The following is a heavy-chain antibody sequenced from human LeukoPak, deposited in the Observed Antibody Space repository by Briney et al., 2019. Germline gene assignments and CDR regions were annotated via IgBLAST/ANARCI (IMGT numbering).Heavy chain of an antibody. CDR1: GYSFTSYW. V-gene: IGHV5-51*01. CDR3: ARQRDVYNYGFDI. Sequence: GESLKISCKGSGYSFTSYWIGWVRQMPGKGLEWMGIIYPGDSNTRYSPSFQGLVTISADKSITTAYLQWSSLKASDTAMYYCARQRDVYNYGFDIWGQGTMVTVSS. CDR2: IYPGDSNT. J-gene: IGHJ3*02. D-gene: IGHD5-24*01.